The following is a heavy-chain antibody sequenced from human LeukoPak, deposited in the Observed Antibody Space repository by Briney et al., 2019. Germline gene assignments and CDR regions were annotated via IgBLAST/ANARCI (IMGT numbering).Heavy chain of an antibody. J-gene: IGHJ4*02. D-gene: IGHD3-22*01. CDR2: ISAYNGNT. CDR1: GYTFTSYG. V-gene: IGHV1-18*01. Sequence: ASVNVSCKASGYTFTSYGISWVRQAPGQGLEWMGWISAYNGNTNYAQKLQGRVTMTTDTSTSTAYMELRSLRSDDTAVYYCARDIPVWYDSSGYAFDYWGQGTLVTVSS. CDR3: ARDIPVWYDSSGYAFDY.